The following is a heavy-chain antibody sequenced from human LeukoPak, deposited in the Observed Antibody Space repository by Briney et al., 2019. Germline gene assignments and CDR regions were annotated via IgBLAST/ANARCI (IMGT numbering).Heavy chain of an antibody. J-gene: IGHJ6*02. CDR3: AREGYGSGRRLGMDV. D-gene: IGHD3-10*01. CDR2: INPSGGST. V-gene: IGHV1-46*01. CDR1: GYTFINYY. Sequence: ASVKVSFKASGYTFINYYMHWVRQAPGQGLEWMGIINPSGGSTTYAQKIQGRVTLTTDTSTSTVYMELSSLRSDDTSVYYCAREGYGSGRRLGMDVWGQGTTVTVSS.